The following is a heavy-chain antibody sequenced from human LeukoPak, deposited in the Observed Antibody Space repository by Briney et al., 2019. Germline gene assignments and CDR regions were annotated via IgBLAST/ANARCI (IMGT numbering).Heavy chain of an antibody. V-gene: IGHV3-53*04. CDR1: GFTVSSDY. CDR3: ARETNYYDSSGYSPDAFDI. J-gene: IGHJ3*02. D-gene: IGHD3-22*01. CDR2: IYSGGST. Sequence: GGSLRLSCAASGFTVSSDYMSWVRQAPGKGLEWVSIIYSGGSTYYADSVKGRFTVSRHNSKNTLYLQMNSLRAEDTAVYYCARETNYYDSSGYSPDAFDIWGQGTMVTVSS.